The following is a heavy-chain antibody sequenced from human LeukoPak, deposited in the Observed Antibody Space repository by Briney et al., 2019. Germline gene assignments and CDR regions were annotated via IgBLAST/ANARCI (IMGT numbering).Heavy chain of an antibody. CDR1: GFTFSSYA. D-gene: IGHD3-10*01. J-gene: IGHJ6*03. V-gene: IGHV3-23*01. CDR3: AKSYYYGSGSYYRSYYYYMDV. CDR2: ISGSDGST. Sequence: GGSLRLSCAASGFTFSSYAMSWVRQAPGKGLKWVSAISGSDGSTYYADSVKGRFTISRDNSKNTLYLQMNSLRAEDTAVYYCAKSYYYGSGSYYRSYYYYMDVWGKGTTVTVSS.